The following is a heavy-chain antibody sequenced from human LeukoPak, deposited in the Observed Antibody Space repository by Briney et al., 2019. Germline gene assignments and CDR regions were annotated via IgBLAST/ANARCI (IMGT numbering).Heavy chain of an antibody. CDR2: IYYSGST. D-gene: IGHD3-22*01. Sequence: SETLSLTCTVSGGSISSGGYYWSWIRQHPGKGLEWIGYIYYSGSTYYNPSLKSRVTISVDTSKNQFSLRLSSVTAADTAVYYCATLITLDAFDIWGRGTMVTVSS. J-gene: IGHJ3*02. CDR1: GGSISSGGYY. V-gene: IGHV4-31*03. CDR3: ATLITLDAFDI.